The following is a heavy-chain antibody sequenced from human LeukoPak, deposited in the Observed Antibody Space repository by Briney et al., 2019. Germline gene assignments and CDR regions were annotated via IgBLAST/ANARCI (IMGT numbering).Heavy chain of an antibody. CDR3: ARGFCRGESCYSGEYFQH. Sequence: PSETLSLTCGVHGESLNDYYWSWIRQSPGKGLEWIGEITHNGSTIFNPSLESRLTISVDTSKNQFPLKLMSVTAADASVYFCARGFCRGESCYSGEYFQHWGQGTLVTVSS. V-gene: IGHV4-34*01. J-gene: IGHJ1*01. CDR2: ITHNGST. D-gene: IGHD2-15*01. CDR1: GESLNDYY.